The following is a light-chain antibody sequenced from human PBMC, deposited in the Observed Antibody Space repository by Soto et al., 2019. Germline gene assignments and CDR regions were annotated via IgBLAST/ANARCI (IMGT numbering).Light chain of an antibody. CDR3: LQDYNYPLT. CDR2: AAS. J-gene: IGKJ4*01. V-gene: IGKV1-6*01. CDR1: QDIRSY. Sequence: AIQMTQSPSSLSASVVDRVTITCRASQDIRSYLGWYQQEPGKAPKLLIYAASSLQSGVPSRFSGSGSGTDFTLTINSLRPEDFATYYCLQDYNYPLTLGGGTKVEIK.